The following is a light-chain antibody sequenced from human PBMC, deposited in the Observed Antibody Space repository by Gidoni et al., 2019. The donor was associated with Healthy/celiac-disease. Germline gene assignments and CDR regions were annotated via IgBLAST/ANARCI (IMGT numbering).Light chain of an antibody. V-gene: IGLV6-57*01. J-gene: IGLJ2*01. Sequence: NFMLTQPHSVSESPGKTVTISCTRSSGSIASNYVPWYQQRPGTSPTTVIYEDNQRPSGVPDRFSGSIDSSSNSASLTISGLKTEDEADYYCQSYDSSFVVFGGGTKLTVL. CDR3: QSYDSSFVV. CDR1: SGSIASNY. CDR2: EDN.